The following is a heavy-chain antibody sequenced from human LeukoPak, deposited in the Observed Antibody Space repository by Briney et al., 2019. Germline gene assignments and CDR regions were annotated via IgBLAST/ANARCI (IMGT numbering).Heavy chain of an antibody. J-gene: IGHJ3*02. CDR2: ISWNSGSI. CDR3: ATPITSGAFDI. V-gene: IGHV3-9*01. D-gene: IGHD5-24*01. Sequence: PGGSLRLSCAASGFTFDDYAMHWVRHAPGKGLEWVSGISWNSGSIGYADSVKGRFTISRDNAKNSLYLQMNSLRAEDTALYYCATPITSGAFDIWGQGTMVTVSS. CDR1: GFTFDDYA.